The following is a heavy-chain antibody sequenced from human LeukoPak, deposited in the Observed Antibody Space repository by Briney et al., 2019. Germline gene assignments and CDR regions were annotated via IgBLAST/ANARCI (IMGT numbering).Heavy chain of an antibody. Sequence: SRTLSLTSAISRDRLFTNRATWNWVRQSPTSCLECLGRTYYRSKWSNDYAVSVKSRITINPDTSKNLFSLQLNSVTPEDTAVYFCASSESGGYLFAYWGQGTLVTVSS. CDR1: RDRLFTNRAT. D-gene: IGHD3-22*01. CDR3: ASSESGGYLFAY. CDR2: TYYRSKWSN. J-gene: IGHJ4*02. V-gene: IGHV6-1*01.